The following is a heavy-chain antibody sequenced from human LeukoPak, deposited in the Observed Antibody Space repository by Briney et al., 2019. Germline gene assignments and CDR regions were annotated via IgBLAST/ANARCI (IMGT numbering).Heavy chain of an antibody. CDR2: INPNSGGT. J-gene: IGHJ5*02. Sequence: GASVKVSCKTSGYSFTDYYMHWVRQAPGQGLEWMGWINPNSGGTSSAQKFRGSVTMTRHTSITTVYMEVRWLTSDDTAIYYCARADRLHGGPYLIGPWGQGALVTVSS. CDR1: GYSFTDYY. V-gene: IGHV1-2*02. D-gene: IGHD2-21*01. CDR3: ARADRLHGGPYLIGP.